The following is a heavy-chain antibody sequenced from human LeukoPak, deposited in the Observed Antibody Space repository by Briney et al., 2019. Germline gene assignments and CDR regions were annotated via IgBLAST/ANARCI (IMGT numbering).Heavy chain of an antibody. CDR3: ARDSSSHPDYFFAY. D-gene: IGHD6-6*01. J-gene: IGHJ4*02. CDR1: GFTFSDYY. V-gene: IGHV3-11*01. CDR2: ISSIGSTI. Sequence: GGSLRLSCAASGFTFSDYYMSWIRQAPGKGLEWVSYISSIGSTIYYADSVKGGFTISRDNAQNSLYLQMNSLRDEDTAVYYCARDSSSHPDYFFAYWGQGTLVTVPS.